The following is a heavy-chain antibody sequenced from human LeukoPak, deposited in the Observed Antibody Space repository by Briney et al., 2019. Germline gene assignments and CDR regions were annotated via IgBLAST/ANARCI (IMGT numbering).Heavy chain of an antibody. J-gene: IGHJ4*02. CDR1: GGSISSGDYY. CDR3: ATFSWYLSPFDY. D-gene: IGHD6-13*01. CDR2: IYYSGST. Sequence: PSETLSLTCTVSGGSISSGDYYWSWLRQPPGTGLEWIGYIYYSGSTYYNPSLKSRVTISVDTSKNQFSLKLSSVTAADTAVYYCATFSWYLSPFDYWGQGTLVTVSS. V-gene: IGHV4-30-4*01.